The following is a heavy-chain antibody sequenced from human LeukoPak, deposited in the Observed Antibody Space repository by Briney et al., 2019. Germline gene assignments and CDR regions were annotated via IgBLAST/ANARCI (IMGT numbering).Heavy chain of an antibody. D-gene: IGHD3-22*01. CDR3: ASYPRFYYYYDSSGRVSDDAFDI. J-gene: IGHJ3*02. Sequence: SETLSLTCTVSGGSISSSSYYWGWIRQPPGKGLEWIGSIYYSGSTYYNPSLKSRVTISVDTSKNQFSLKLSSVTAADTAVYYCASYPRFYYYYDSSGRVSDDAFDIWGQGTMVTVSS. CDR1: GGSISSSSYY. V-gene: IGHV4-39*01. CDR2: IYYSGST.